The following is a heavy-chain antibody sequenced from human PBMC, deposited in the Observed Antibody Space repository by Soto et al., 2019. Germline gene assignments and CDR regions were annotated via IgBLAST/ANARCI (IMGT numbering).Heavy chain of an antibody. J-gene: IGHJ4*02. CDR1: GFTFSDYA. Sequence: GGSLRLSCAASGFTFSDYAMHWVRQAPGKGLEWVAVVSHDGRNTHYADSVKGRFTISRDSSKNTVSLEMTSLRAEDTAVYYCAMVGRQWLVTSHFNYCGQGALVTVSS. V-gene: IGHV3-30*03. CDR2: VSHDGRNT. D-gene: IGHD6-19*01. CDR3: AMVGRQWLVTSHFNY.